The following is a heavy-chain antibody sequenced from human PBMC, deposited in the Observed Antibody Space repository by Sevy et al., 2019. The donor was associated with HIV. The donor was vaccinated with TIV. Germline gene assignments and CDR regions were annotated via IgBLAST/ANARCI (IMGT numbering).Heavy chain of an antibody. CDR1: GFTFSKYS. J-gene: IGHJ4*02. Sequence: GGSLRLSCAASGFTFSKYSMSWVRQPPGKGLEWVSTLSFGCGEINYAHSVKGRFIISRDNSKSSVYLQMNNLGPEDTAVYYCAREGCTKPHDYWGQGTLVTVSS. CDR3: AREGCTKPHDY. CDR2: LSFGCGEI. V-gene: IGHV3-23*01. D-gene: IGHD2-8*01.